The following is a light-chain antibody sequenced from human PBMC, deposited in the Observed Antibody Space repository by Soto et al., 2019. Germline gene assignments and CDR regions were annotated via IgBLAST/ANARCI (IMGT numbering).Light chain of an antibody. J-gene: IGLJ1*01. CDR2: RNN. V-gene: IGLV1-47*01. CDR3: AAWDDSLGGKDV. CDR1: TSNIGSNY. Sequence: QSVLTQPPSASGTPGQSITISCSGNTSNIGSNYVYWYRQLPGTAPKLLIYRNNQRPSGVPDRFSGSKSGTSVSLAISGLRSEDEADYYCAAWDDSLGGKDVFGTGTRSPS.